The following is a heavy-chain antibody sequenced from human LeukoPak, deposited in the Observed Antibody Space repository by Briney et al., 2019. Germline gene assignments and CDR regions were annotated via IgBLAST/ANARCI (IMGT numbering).Heavy chain of an antibody. CDR1: GFTFSTYA. Sequence: GRSLRLSCAASGFTFSTYAMHWVRQAPGKGLESVALMSYDGGDKSYADSVKGRFTISRDNPKNTLYLQMNSLRAEDTAVYYCAKSVFGSYLGYWGQGTLVTVSS. J-gene: IGHJ4*02. CDR3: AKSVFGSYLGY. V-gene: IGHV3-30-3*02. CDR2: MSYDGGDK. D-gene: IGHD3-10*01.